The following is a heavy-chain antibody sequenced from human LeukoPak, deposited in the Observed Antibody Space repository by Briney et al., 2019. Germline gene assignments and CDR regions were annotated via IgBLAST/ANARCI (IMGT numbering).Heavy chain of an antibody. CDR2: INQEGSET. J-gene: IGHJ4*02. CDR3: ARDPGSYGTFDY. Sequence: GGSLRLSCAASGFTFSSHWMNWVRQSPGKGLEWVANINQEGSETHYVDSVRGRFTISRDNAKNSLFLQMNSLRAEDTAVYYCARDPGSYGTFDYWGQGTLVTVSS. V-gene: IGHV3-7*01. CDR1: GFTFSSHW. D-gene: IGHD1-26*01.